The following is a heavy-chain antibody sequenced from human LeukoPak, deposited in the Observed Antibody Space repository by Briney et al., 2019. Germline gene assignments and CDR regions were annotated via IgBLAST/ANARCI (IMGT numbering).Heavy chain of an antibody. D-gene: IGHD3-10*01. CDR3: AKGFKVRGAQLDY. CDR2: ISGGGATI. V-gene: IGHV3-23*01. Sequence: PGGSLRLSCTASGFTFSSNAMSWVRQTPGKGLEWLAAISGGGATIDYAEFVKGRFSISRDNAKNSLYLQMNSLRAEDTAVYYCAKGFKVRGAQLDYWGQGTLVTVSS. J-gene: IGHJ4*02. CDR1: GFTFSSNA.